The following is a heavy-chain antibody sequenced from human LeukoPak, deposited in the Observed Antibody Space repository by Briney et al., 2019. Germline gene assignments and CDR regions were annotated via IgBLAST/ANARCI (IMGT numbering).Heavy chain of an antibody. CDR1: GFMFSTYS. D-gene: IGHD3-10*01. V-gene: IGHV3-21*01. CDR3: AKDLHYGSADY. J-gene: IGHJ4*02. Sequence: GGSLRLSCAASGFMFSTYSLTWVRQAPGKGLEWVSSISTSSSYIHYADSGRGRFTVSRDNSKNTLYLQMNTLRAEDTAVYYCAKDLHYGSADYWGQGTLVTVSS. CDR2: ISTSSSYI.